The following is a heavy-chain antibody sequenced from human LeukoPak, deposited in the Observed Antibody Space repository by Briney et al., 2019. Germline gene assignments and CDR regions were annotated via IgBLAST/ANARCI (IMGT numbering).Heavy chain of an antibody. CDR1: GFTFSSFQ. D-gene: IGHD5-12*01. Sequence: GGSLRLSCAASGFTFSSFQMTWVRQAPGKGLEWIAYVGGADGQIFYADSVKGRFTISRDNAKNSLYLQMSGLRAEDTAMYDCARWGHSDYNSFPTKFDYWGQGTLVTVSS. V-gene: IGHV3-48*03. CDR2: VGGADGQI. J-gene: IGHJ4*02. CDR3: ARWGHSDYNSFPTKFDY.